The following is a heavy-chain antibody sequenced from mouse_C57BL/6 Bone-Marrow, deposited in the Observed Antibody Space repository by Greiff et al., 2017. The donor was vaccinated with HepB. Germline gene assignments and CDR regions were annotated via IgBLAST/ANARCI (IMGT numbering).Heavy chain of an antibody. CDR2: ISSGGDYI. J-gene: IGHJ4*01. Sequence: EVQLVESGAGLVKPGGSLKLSCAASGFTFSSYAMSWVRQTPEKRLEWVAYISSGGDYIYYADTVKGRFTISRDNARNTLYLQMSSLKSEDTAMYYCTRDDLLLSLYAMDYWGQGTSVTVSS. D-gene: IGHD1-1*02. V-gene: IGHV5-9-1*02. CDR1: GFTFSSYA. CDR3: TRDDLLLSLYAMDY.